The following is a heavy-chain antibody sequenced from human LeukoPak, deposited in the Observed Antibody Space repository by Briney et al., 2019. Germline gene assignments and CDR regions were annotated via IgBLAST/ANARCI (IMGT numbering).Heavy chain of an antibody. Sequence: PGRSLRLSCTASGFNFGDYSLSWFRQAPGVGLEWVAFIRREGYGGTTEYGASVKGRFTISRDDSKSIAYLQMNSPKTEDTGVYYCTRDHDFWRGPLDVWGKGTTVTVSS. D-gene: IGHD3-3*01. CDR1: GFNFGDYS. CDR3: TRDHDFWRGPLDV. J-gene: IGHJ6*04. CDR2: IRREGYGGTT. V-gene: IGHV3-49*03.